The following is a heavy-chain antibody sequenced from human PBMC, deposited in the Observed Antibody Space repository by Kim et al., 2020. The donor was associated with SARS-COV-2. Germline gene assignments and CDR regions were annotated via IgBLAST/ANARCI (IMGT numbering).Heavy chain of an antibody. CDR3: ARDEMEDSSSRFDY. J-gene: IGHJ4*02. V-gene: IGHV3-33*01. D-gene: IGHD6-6*01. CDR1: GFTFSSYG. CDR2: IWYDGSNK. Sequence: GGSLRLSCAASGFTFSSYGMHWVRQAPGKGLEWVAVIWYDGSNKYYADSVKGRFTISRDNSKNTLYLQMNSLRAEDTAVYYCARDEMEDSSSRFDYWGQGTLVTVSS.